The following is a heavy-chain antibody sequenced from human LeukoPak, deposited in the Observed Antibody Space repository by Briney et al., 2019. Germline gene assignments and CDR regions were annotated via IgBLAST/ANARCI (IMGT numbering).Heavy chain of an antibody. V-gene: IGHV4-59*01. D-gene: IGHD6-13*01. Sequence: SETLSLTCTVSGGSINNYYWSWIRQPPGKGLEWIGYIYYSGSTNYNPSLKSRVTISVDTSTNQFSLKLTSVTAADTAVYYCARGPSSWEYYFDYWGQGTLVTVSS. CDR2: IYYSGST. CDR3: ARGPSSWEYYFDY. J-gene: IGHJ4*02. CDR1: GGSINNYY.